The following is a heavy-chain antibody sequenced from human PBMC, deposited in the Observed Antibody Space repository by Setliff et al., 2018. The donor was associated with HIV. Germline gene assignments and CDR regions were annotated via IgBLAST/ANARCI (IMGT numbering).Heavy chain of an antibody. CDR3: ARAQNYYGSGSSWFDP. Sequence: SETLSLTCAVSGGSISSGGYSWSWIRQPPGKGLEWIGYIYHSGSTNYNPSLKSRVTISVDTSKNQFSLKLSSVTAADTAVYYCARAQNYYGSGSSWFDPWGQGTLVTVSS. CDR1: GGSISSGGYS. CDR2: IYHSGST. V-gene: IGHV4-30-2*02. J-gene: IGHJ5*02. D-gene: IGHD3-10*01.